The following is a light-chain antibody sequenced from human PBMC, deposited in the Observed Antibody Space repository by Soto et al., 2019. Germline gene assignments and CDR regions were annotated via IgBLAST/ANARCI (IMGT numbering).Light chain of an antibody. V-gene: IGKV1-8*01. CDR2: AAS. CDR1: QGISSY. Sequence: AIRMTQSPSSLSASTVDRVTITCRASQGISSYLAWYQQKPGKAPKLLIYAASTLQSGVPSRFSGSGSGTDFTLTISCLQSEDIATYYCQQYDDLPLFGPGTKVDIK. CDR3: QQYDDLPL. J-gene: IGKJ3*01.